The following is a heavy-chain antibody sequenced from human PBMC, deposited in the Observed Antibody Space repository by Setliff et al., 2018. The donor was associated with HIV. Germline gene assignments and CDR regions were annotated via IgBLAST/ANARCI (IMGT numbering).Heavy chain of an antibody. CDR1: GGSISSANYY. V-gene: IGHV4-61*01. Sequence: SETLSLTCTVSGGSISSANYYWSWIREPPGKGLEWIGSIYYSGSTNYNPSLKSRVTISVDTSKNQFSLKLSSVTAADTAVYYCASTYCGGDCYSRYFQHWGQGTLVTVSS. J-gene: IGHJ1*01. D-gene: IGHD2-21*02. CDR3: ASTYCGGDCYSRYFQH. CDR2: IYYSGST.